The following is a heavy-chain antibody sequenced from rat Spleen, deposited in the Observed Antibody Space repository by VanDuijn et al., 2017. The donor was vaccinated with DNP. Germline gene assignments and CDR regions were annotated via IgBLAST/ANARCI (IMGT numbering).Heavy chain of an antibody. CDR3: TTSYGGLFAY. J-gene: IGHJ3*01. CDR2: ITNSGGST. CDR1: GFTFSNYG. V-gene: IGHV5-27*01. D-gene: IGHD1-11*01. Sequence: EVQLVESGGGLVQPGRSLKLSCAASGFTFSNYGMAWVRQAPTKGLEWVASITNSGGSTYYRDSVKGRFTISRDNAKSTLYLQMDSLRSEDTATYYGTTSYGGLFAYWGQGTLVTVSS.